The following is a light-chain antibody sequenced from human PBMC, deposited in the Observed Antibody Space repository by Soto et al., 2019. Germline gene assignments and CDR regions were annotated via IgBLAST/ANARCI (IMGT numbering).Light chain of an antibody. CDR2: GDN. J-gene: IGLJ1*01. CDR3: QSYDSSLNRV. V-gene: IGLV1-40*01. Sequence: VLTQPPSVSGAPGQRITISCTGSSSNIGARYDVHWYRQLPGTAPKLLLYGDNNRPSGVPDRFSGSRSGASASLAITGLQADDEADYFCQSYDSSLNRVFGTGTKLTVL. CDR1: SSNIGARYD.